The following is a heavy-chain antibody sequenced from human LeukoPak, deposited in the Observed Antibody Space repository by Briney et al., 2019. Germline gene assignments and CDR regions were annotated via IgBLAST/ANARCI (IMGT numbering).Heavy chain of an antibody. J-gene: IGHJ5*02. V-gene: IGHV1-2*02. CDR2: INPNSGGT. CDR3: ARDYYDILTGYYNNWFDP. D-gene: IGHD3-9*01. Sequence: ASVKVSCKASGYTFTGYYMHWARQAPGQGLEWMGWINPNSGGTNYAQKFQGRVTMTRDTSISTAYMELSRLRSDDTAVYYCARDYYDILTGYYNNWFDPWGQGTLVTVSS. CDR1: GYTFTGYY.